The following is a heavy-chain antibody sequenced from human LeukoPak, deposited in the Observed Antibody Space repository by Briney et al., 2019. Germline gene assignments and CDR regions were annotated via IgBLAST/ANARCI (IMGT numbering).Heavy chain of an antibody. CDR2: ISSSSSTI. CDR1: GFTFSSYS. CDR3: AREPATYDYGDYVGLNY. Sequence: GGSLRLSCAASGFTFSSYSMNWVRQAPGKGLEWVSYISSSSSTIYYADSAKGRFTISRDNAKNSLYLQMNSLRAEDTAVYYCAREPATYDYGDYVGLNYWGQGTLVTVSS. D-gene: IGHD4-17*01. J-gene: IGHJ4*02. V-gene: IGHV3-48*01.